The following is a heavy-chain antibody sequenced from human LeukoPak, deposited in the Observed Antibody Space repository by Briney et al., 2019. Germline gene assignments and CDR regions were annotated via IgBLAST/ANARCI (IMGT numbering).Heavy chain of an antibody. CDR2: LYYSGYS. D-gene: IGHD5-18*01. CDR3: ARVLFVNTAMGTGYFDY. V-gene: IGHV4-59*13. J-gene: IGHJ4*02. CDR1: GGSITSYY. Sequence: SETLSLTCTVSGGSITSYYWAWLRQPPGKGLEWIGYLYYSGYSNYNPSLKSRVSMSVDTSKNQFSLKLSSVTAADTAVYYCARVLFVNTAMGTGYFDYWGQGTLVTVSS.